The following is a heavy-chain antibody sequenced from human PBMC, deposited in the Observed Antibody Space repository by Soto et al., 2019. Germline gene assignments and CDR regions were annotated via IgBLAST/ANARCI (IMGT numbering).Heavy chain of an antibody. V-gene: IGHV4-39*01. Sequence: QVQLQESGPGLVKPSETLSLTCTVSGGSISSSTYFWGWIRQPPGKGLEWIGSIYNSGSTYYNPSLKSRVPLSVDTSKNQFSLNLSSVTAADTAVYYCARLESRLRWGPDWENNGFHIWGQGTMVTVSS. D-gene: IGHD4-17*01. CDR2: IYNSGST. J-gene: IGHJ3*02. CDR3: ARLESRLRWGPDWENNGFHI. CDR1: GGSISSSTYF.